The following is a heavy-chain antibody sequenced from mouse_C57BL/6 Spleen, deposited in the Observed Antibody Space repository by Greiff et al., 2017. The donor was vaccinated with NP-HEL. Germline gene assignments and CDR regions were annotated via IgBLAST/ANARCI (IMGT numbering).Heavy chain of an antibody. V-gene: IGHV1-53*01. J-gene: IGHJ3*01. Sequence: QVQLKQPGTELVKPGASVKLSCKASGYTFTSYWMHWVKQRPGQGLEWIGNINPSNGGTNYNEKFKSKATLTVDKSSSTAYMQLSSLTSEDSAVYYCARSHYEYGLAWFAYWGQGTLVTVSA. CDR1: GYTFTSYW. CDR3: ARSHYEYGLAWFAY. CDR2: INPSNGGT. D-gene: IGHD2-4*01.